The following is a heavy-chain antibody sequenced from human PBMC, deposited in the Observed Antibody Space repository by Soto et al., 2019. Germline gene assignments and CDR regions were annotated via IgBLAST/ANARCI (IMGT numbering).Heavy chain of an antibody. CDR1: GFTFSSHW. CDR3: ARGSGSGPPSYNWFDP. J-gene: IGHJ5*02. V-gene: IGHV3-74*01. CDR2: INSDGSST. D-gene: IGHD2-15*01. Sequence: GESLKIPCAASGFTFSSHWMHWVRQAPGKGLVWVSRINSDGSSTSYADSVKGRFTISRDNAKNTLYLQMNSLRAEDTAVYYCARGSGSGPPSYNWFDPWGQGTLVTVSS.